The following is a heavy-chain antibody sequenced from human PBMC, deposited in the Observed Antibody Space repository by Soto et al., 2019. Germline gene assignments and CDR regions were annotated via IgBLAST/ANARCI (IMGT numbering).Heavy chain of an antibody. CDR3: ARGLSIEMATIYYYYYYGMDV. D-gene: IGHD5-12*01. CDR1: GGSFSGSY. V-gene: IGHV4-34*01. CDR2: INHSGST. Sequence: PSETLSLTCAVYGGSFSGSYWSWIRQPPGKGLEWIGEINHSGSTNYNPSLKSRVTISVDTSKNQFSLKLSSVTAADTAVYYCARGLSIEMATIYYYYYYGMDVWGQGTTVTVSS. J-gene: IGHJ6*02.